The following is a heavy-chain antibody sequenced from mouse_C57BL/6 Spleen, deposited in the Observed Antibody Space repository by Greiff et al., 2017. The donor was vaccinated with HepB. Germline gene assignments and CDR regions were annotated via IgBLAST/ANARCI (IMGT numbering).Heavy chain of an antibody. J-gene: IGHJ3*01. CDR1: GFNIKDYY. CDR3: TRAYYSNPFAY. V-gene: IGHV14-1*01. Sequence: VQLKESGAELVRPGASVKLSCTASGFNIKDYYMHWVKQRPEQGLEWIGRIDPEDGDTEYAPKFQGKATMTADTSSNTAYLQLSSLTSEDTAVYYCTRAYYSNPFAYWGQGTLVTVSA. D-gene: IGHD2-5*01. CDR2: IDPEDGDT.